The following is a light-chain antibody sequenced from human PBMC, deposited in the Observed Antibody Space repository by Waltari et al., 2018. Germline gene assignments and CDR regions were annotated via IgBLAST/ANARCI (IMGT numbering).Light chain of an antibody. Sequence: QLVLTQSPSASASLGASVKLTCTLSSGHSSYAIAWHQQQPEKGPRYLMKLNSDGSPSKGDGIPDRFSGSSSGAERYLTISSLQSEDEADYYCQTWGTGILVFGSGTKVTVL. J-gene: IGLJ6*01. CDR1: SGHSSYA. CDR2: LNSDGSP. V-gene: IGLV4-69*01. CDR3: QTWGTGILV.